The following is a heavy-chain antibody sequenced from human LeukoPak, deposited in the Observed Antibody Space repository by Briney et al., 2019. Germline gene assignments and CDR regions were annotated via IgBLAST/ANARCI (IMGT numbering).Heavy chain of an antibody. CDR2: IWSDGTNT. J-gene: IGHJ4*02. V-gene: IGHV3-33*01. CDR3: ARDAQRGFDYSNSLQY. D-gene: IGHD4-11*01. CDR1: GFTFNHYG. Sequence: PGGSLRLSCAATGFTFNHYGMHWVRQAPGKGLEWVAVIWSDGTNTYYSDSVKGRFTISRVDSEKTVYLQMKSLRPDDSGAYYCARDAQRGFDYSNSLQYWGQGTPVTVST.